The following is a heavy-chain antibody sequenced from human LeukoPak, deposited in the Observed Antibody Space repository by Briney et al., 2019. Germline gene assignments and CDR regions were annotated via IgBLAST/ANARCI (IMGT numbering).Heavy chain of an antibody. Sequence: PGGSLRLSCAASGFTFSNAWMSWVRQAPGKGLEWVGRIKSKTDGGTTDYAAPVKGRFTISRDDSKNTLYLQMNSLKTEDTAVYYCTTALRREYHLLWWGQGTLVTVSS. V-gene: IGHV3-15*01. CDR1: GFTFSNAW. CDR2: IKSKTDGGTT. J-gene: IGHJ4*02. D-gene: IGHD2-2*01. CDR3: TTALRREYHLLW.